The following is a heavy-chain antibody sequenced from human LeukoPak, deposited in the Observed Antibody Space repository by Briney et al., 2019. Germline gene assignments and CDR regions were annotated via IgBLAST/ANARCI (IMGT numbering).Heavy chain of an antibody. J-gene: IGHJ4*02. CDR2: ISGDGGTT. V-gene: IGHV3-43*02. CDR3: AKGNNGSSFNFDY. Sequence: GGSLRLSCAASALAFRDFSMHCVRPAPGKGLEWVSLISGDGGTTHYGDSAKGRFTISRDNSKNSLSLQRSSLRVEDAAFYNCAKGNNGSSFNFDYWGQATLVTVSS. D-gene: IGHD2-15*01. CDR1: ALAFRDFS.